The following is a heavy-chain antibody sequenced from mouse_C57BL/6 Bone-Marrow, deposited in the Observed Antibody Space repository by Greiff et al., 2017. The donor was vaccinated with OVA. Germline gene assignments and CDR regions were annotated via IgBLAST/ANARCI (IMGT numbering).Heavy chain of an antibody. Sequence: QVQLKQPGAELVKPGASVKMSCKASGYTFTSYWITWVKQRPGQGLEWIGDIYPGSGSTNYNEKFKSKATLTVDTSSSTAYMQLSSLTSEDSAVYYCARSGGYLWYFDVWGTGTTVTVSS. CDR3: ARSGGYLWYFDV. CDR1: GYTFTSYW. V-gene: IGHV1-55*01. D-gene: IGHD2-3*01. CDR2: IYPGSGST. J-gene: IGHJ1*03.